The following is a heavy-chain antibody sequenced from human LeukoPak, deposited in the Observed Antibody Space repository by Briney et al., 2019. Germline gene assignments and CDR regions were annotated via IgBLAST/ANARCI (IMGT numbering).Heavy chain of an antibody. CDR1: GGSISSSSYY. Sequence: SETLSLTCTVSGGSISSSSYYWGWIRQPPGEGLEWIASIHYSGGTHYNPSLKSRVTISVDTSKNQFSLKLSSVTAADTAVYYCVRLASGLIDYWGQGTLVTVSS. CDR3: VRLASGLIDY. V-gene: IGHV4-39*01. J-gene: IGHJ4*02. D-gene: IGHD6-19*01. CDR2: IHYSGGT.